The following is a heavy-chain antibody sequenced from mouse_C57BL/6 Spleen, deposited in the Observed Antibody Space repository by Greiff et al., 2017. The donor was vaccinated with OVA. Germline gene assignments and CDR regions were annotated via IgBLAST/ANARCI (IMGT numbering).Heavy chain of an antibody. Sequence: QVQLQQSGAELVKPGASVKLSCKASGYTFTSYWMNWVKQRPGQGLEWIGMIYLNSGSTNYNEKFKSKATLTLDKSSSTAYMQLSSLTSEDSAVEYCARREDDEGFAYWGQGTLVTVSA. J-gene: IGHJ3*01. D-gene: IGHD2-12*01. V-gene: IGHV1-64*01. CDR2: IYLNSGST. CDR3: ARREDDEGFAY. CDR1: GYTFTSYW.